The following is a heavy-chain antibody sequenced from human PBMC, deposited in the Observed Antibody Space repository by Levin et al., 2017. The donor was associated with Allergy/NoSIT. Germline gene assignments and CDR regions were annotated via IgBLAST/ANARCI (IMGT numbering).Heavy chain of an antibody. J-gene: IGHJ5*02. D-gene: IGHD3-9*01. Sequence: LSLTCAASGFTFSSYAMSWVRQAPGKGLEWVSAISGSGGSTYYADSVKGRFTISRDNSKNTLYLQMNSLRAEDTAVYYCAKDRYVDWLLRSNWFDPWGQGTLVTVSS. V-gene: IGHV3-23*01. CDR2: ISGSGGST. CDR3: AKDRYVDWLLRSNWFDP. CDR1: GFTFSSYA.